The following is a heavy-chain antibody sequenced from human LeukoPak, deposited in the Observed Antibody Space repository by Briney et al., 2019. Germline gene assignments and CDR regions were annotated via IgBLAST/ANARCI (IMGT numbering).Heavy chain of an antibody. CDR3: ARDFSGYSYAIDY. Sequence: GRSLRLSCAASGFTFSSYAMHWVRQAPGKGLEWVAVISYDGSNKYYADSVKGRFTISRDNSKNTLYLQMNSLGAEDTAVYYCARDFSGYSYAIDYWGQGTLVTVSS. J-gene: IGHJ4*02. CDR1: GFTFSSYA. CDR2: ISYDGSNK. D-gene: IGHD5-18*01. V-gene: IGHV3-30-3*01.